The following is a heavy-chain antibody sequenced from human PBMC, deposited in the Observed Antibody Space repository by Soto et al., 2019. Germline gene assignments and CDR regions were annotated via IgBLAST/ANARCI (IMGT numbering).Heavy chain of an antibody. V-gene: IGHV1-8*01. CDR2: MNPNSGNT. J-gene: IGHJ6*02. D-gene: IGHD6-6*01. CDR1: GYTFTSYD. Sequence: VKVSCKASGYTFTSYDINWVRQATGQGLEWMGWMNPNSGNTGYAQKFQGRVTMTRNTSISTAYMELSSLRSEDTAVYYCARGYAARNYYYYGMDVWGQGTTVTVSS. CDR3: ARGYAARNYYYYGMDV.